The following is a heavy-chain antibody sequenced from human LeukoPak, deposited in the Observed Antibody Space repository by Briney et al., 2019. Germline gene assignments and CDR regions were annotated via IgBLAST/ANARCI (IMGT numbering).Heavy chain of an antibody. D-gene: IGHD3-22*01. Sequence: PSETLSLTCTVSGGSISSYYWSWIRQPPGKGLEWIGYIYYSGSTNYNPSLKSRVTISVDTSKNQFSLKLSSVTAADTAVYYCARVGDSSGPTPFYYFDYWGQGTLVTVSS. CDR2: IYYSGST. V-gene: IGHV4-59*01. J-gene: IGHJ4*02. CDR3: ARVGDSSGPTPFYYFDY. CDR1: GGSISSYY.